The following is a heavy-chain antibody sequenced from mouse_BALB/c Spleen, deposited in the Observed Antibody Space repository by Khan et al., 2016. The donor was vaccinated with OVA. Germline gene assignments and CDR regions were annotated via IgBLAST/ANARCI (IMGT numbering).Heavy chain of an antibody. D-gene: IGHD2-10*01. CDR1: GYTFTNFG. CDR3: TRPPYFSYVMVY. Sequence: QIQLVQSGPELKKPGETVKISCKASGYTFTNFGMNWVKQAPGEGLKWMGWINTYTGEPTYADDFKGRFAFSLETSASTAYLQINNLKNANTATYFCTRPPYFSYVMVYWGQGTSVTVSS. CDR2: INTYTGEP. V-gene: IGHV9-3-1*01. J-gene: IGHJ4*01.